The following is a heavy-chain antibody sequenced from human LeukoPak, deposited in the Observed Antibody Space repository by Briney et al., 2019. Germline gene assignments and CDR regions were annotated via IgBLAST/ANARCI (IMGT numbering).Heavy chain of an antibody. CDR3: ARVLDHDYSNLAYYYYYYMDV. J-gene: IGHJ6*03. CDR1: GGSFSGYY. D-gene: IGHD4-11*01. V-gene: IGHV4-34*01. CDR2: INHSGST. Sequence: SETLSLTCAVYGGSFSGYYWSWIRQPPGKGLEWIGEINHSGSTNYNPSLKSRVTISVDTSKNQFSLKLSSVTAADTALYYCARVLDHDYSNLAYYYYYYMDVWGKGTTVTVSS.